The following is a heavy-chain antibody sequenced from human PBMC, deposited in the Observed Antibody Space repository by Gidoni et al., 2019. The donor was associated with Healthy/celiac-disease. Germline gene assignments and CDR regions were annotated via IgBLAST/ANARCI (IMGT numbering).Heavy chain of an antibody. D-gene: IGHD2-15*01. CDR3: ARDWYCSGGSCYRNNDAFDI. CDR1: GFTFSSYA. J-gene: IGHJ3*02. Sequence: QVQLVESGGGVVQPGRSLRLSCAASGFTFSSYAMHWVRQAPGKGLEWVAVISYDGSNKYYADSVKGRFTISRDNSKNTLYLQMNSLRAEDTAVYYCARDWYCSGGSCYRNNDAFDIWGQGTMVTVSS. V-gene: IGHV3-30-3*01. CDR2: ISYDGSNK.